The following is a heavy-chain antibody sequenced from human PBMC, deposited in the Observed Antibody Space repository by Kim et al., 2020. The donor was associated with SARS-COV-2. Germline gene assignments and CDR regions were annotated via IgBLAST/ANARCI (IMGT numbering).Heavy chain of an antibody. J-gene: IGHJ5*02. V-gene: IGHV4-39*01. D-gene: IGHD2-21*02. Sequence: YPPSLKSRFTISVDTSKNQFSLKVRSVTAEDTAVYYCARLGVTATRWFDPWGQGTLVTVSS. CDR3: ARLGVTATRWFDP.